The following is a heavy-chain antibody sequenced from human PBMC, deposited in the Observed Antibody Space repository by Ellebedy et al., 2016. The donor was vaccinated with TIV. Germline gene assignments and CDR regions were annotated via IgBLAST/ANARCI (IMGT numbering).Heavy chain of an antibody. V-gene: IGHV3-21*01. CDR3: VRDSTHGYDDY. D-gene: IGHD5-24*01. J-gene: IGHJ4*02. CDR1: GFTFSRNW. CDR2: IIVGGST. Sequence: GESLKISCEASGFTFSRNWISWFRLAPGKGLEWVSSIIVGGSTYDADSVKGRFIISRDNAENSLYLQMNSLRVEDTAVYYCVRDSTHGYDDYWGQGTLVTVSS.